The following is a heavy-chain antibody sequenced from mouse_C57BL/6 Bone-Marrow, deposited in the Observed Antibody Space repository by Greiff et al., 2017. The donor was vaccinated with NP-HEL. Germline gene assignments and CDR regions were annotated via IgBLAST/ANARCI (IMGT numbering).Heavy chain of an antibody. D-gene: IGHD2-3*01. CDR1: GYSFTDYN. V-gene: IGHV1-39*01. J-gene: IGHJ2*01. Sequence: EVKLMESGPELVKPGASVKISCKASGYSFTDYNMNWVKQSHGKSLEWIGVINPNYGTTSYNQKFKGKATLTVDQSSSTAYMQLNSLTSEDSAVYYCAREDDDREDYFDYWGQGTTLTVSS. CDR3: AREDDDREDYFDY. CDR2: INPNYGTT.